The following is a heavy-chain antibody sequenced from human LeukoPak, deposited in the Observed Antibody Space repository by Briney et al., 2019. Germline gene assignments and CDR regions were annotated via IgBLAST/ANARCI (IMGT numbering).Heavy chain of an antibody. CDR2: ISGSGGST. Sequence: GGSLRLSCAASGFTFSSYAMSWVRQAPGKGLEWVSAISGSGGSTYYADSVKGRFTISRDNSKNTLYLQMNSLRAEDTAVYYCAKVKLYSSVYPSYYFDYWGQGTLVTVSS. D-gene: IGHD3-22*01. CDR3: AKVKLYSSVYPSYYFDY. V-gene: IGHV3-23*01. CDR1: GFTFSSYA. J-gene: IGHJ4*02.